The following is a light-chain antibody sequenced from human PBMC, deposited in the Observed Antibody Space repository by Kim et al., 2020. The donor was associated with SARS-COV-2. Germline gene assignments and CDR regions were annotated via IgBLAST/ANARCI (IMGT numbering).Light chain of an antibody. CDR2: EVS. V-gene: IGLV2-14*01. CDR1: SSDVGGYNY. J-gene: IGLJ1*01. Sequence: QSVLTQPASVSGSPGQSITISCTGTSSDVGGYNYVSWYQQHPGKAPKLMIYEVSDRPSGVSNRFFGSKSGNTASLTISGLQAEDEADYYCCSYTDTSTLVFGTGTQLTVL. CDR3: CSYTDTSTLV.